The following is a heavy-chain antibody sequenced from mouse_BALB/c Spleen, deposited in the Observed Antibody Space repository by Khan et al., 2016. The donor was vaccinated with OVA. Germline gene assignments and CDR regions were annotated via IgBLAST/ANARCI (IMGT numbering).Heavy chain of an antibody. CDR3: ARGLVDYYAMDY. J-gene: IGHJ4*01. Sequence: EVELVESGGGLVKPGGSLKLSCSASGFTFSSYAMSLVRQTPEKRPEWVATISSGGHYTFYPDSVQGRCTISRDHAKHTLYLQMRRLRSEDTAMNYCARGLVDYYAMDYWGQGTSVTVSS. CDR2: ISSGGHYT. V-gene: IGHV5-9-3*01. CDR1: GFTFSSYA. D-gene: IGHD2-2*01.